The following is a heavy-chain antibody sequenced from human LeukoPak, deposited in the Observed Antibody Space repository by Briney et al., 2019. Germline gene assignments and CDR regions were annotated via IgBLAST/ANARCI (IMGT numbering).Heavy chain of an antibody. J-gene: IGHJ5*02. Sequence: ASVKVSCKASGYTFTSYGISWVRQAPGQGLEWMGWISAYNGNTNHAQKLQGRVTMTTDTSTSTAYMELRSLRSDDTAVYYCARNQGDEVYYGSGSYFNWFDPWGQGTLVTVSS. CDR2: ISAYNGNT. V-gene: IGHV1-18*01. CDR1: GYTFTSYG. CDR3: ARNQGDEVYYGSGSYFNWFDP. D-gene: IGHD3-10*01.